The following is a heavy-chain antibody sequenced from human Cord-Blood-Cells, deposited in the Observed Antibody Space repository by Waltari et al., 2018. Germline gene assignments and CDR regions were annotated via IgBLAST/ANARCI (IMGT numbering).Heavy chain of an antibody. Sequence: QMQLVQSGPEVKKPGPSVKVSCKASGFTFTSSAVPWVRQARGQRLEWIGWIVVGSGNTNYAQKFQERVTITRDMSTSTAYMELSSLRSEDTAVYYCAADGVNGAFDIWGQGTMVTVSS. CDR1: GFTFTSSA. CDR2: IVVGSGNT. D-gene: IGHD3-16*01. V-gene: IGHV1-58*01. J-gene: IGHJ3*02. CDR3: AADGVNGAFDI.